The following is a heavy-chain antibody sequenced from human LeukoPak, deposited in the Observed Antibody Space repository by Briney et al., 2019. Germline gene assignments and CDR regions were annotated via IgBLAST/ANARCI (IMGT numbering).Heavy chain of an antibody. J-gene: IGHJ4*02. CDR3: SYYYDSSGYYYYFDY. CDR2: ISYDGSNK. D-gene: IGHD3-22*01. Sequence: GGSLRLSCAASGFTFSSYSMNWVRQAPGKGLEWVAVISYDGSNKYYADSVKGRFTISRDNSKNTLYLQMNSLRAEDTAVYYCSYYYDSSGYYYYFDYWGQGTLVTVSS. CDR1: GFTFSSYS. V-gene: IGHV3-30*03.